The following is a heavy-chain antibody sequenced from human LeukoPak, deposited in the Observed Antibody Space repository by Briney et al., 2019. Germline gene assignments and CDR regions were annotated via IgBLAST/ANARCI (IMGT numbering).Heavy chain of an antibody. CDR2: ISYDGSNK. CDR1: GFTFSSYG. Sequence: GRSLRLSCAASGFTFSSYGMHWVRQAPGKGLEWVAVISYDGSNKYYADSVKGRFTISRDNSKNTLYLQMNSLRAEDTAVYYCAKELAPRVDEYYFDYWGQGTLVTVSS. J-gene: IGHJ4*02. CDR3: AKELAPRVDEYYFDY. V-gene: IGHV3-30*18.